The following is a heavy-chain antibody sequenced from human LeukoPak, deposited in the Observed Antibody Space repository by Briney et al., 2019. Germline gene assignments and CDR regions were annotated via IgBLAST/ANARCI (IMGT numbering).Heavy chain of an antibody. J-gene: IGHJ4*02. CDR1: GFTFSRYA. Sequence: PGGSLRLSCAASGFTFSRYAMHWVRQAPGKGLEWVAVISYDGSNEYYADSVKGRFTISRDSSENTPYLQMNSLRVEDTAVYYCARVGYYSSGPFSYFDYWGQGTLVTVSS. D-gene: IGHD3-10*01. CDR3: ARVGYYSSGPFSYFDY. CDR2: ISYDGSNE. V-gene: IGHV3-30-3*01.